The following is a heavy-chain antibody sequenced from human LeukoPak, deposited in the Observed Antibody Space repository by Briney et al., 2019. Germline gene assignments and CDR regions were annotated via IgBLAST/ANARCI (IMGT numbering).Heavy chain of an antibody. CDR3: AALARDY. V-gene: IGHV3-53*01. J-gene: IGHJ4*02. Sequence: PGGSLRLSCAASGFIVSSNYMTWVRQAPGEGLKWVSVIHNDGSTYYTDSVKGRFTISRDNSKNTLYLQMNSLRVEDTAVYYCAALARDYWGQGTLVTVSS. D-gene: IGHD3-3*02. CDR2: IHNDGST. CDR1: GFIVSSNY.